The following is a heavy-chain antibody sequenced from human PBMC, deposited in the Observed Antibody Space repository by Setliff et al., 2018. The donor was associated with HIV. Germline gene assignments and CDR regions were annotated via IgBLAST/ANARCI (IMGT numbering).Heavy chain of an antibody. CDR3: ARDRGWELSHPPFFDY. Sequence: ASVKVSCKSSGGTSKTFALNWVRQAPGQGLEWMGRITPMFGTSNYAQKFQSRITIVADKLTSTSHMELSSLRSDDTAIYYCARDRGWELSHPPFFDYWGQGTLVTVSS. D-gene: IGHD1-7*01. J-gene: IGHJ4*02. CDR2: ITPMFGTS. V-gene: IGHV1-69*06. CDR1: GGTSKTFA.